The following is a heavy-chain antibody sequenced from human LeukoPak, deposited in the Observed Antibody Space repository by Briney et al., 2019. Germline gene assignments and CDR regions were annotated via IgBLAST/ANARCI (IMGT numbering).Heavy chain of an antibody. J-gene: IGHJ4*02. CDR1: GFTVSSNY. CDR3: AKGRNDYGYFDY. V-gene: IGHV3-53*01. Sequence: GGSLRLSCAASGFTVSSNYMSWVRQAPGKGLEWVSVIYSGGSTYYADSVKGRFTISRDNSKDTLYLQMNSLRVEDTAVYYCAKGRNDYGYFDYWGQGTLVTVSS. CDR2: IYSGGST. D-gene: IGHD4-17*01.